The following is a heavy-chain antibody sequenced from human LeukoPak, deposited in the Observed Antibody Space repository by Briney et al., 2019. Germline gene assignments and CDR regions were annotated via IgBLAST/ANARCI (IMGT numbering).Heavy chain of an antibody. Sequence: SETLSLTCTVSGGSISSSSYYWGWIRQSPGKGLEWIGSIYYSGSTYYNPSLKSRVTISVDTSKNQFSLKLSSVTAADTAVYYCARGGFPFDYWGQGTLVTVSS. CDR2: IYYSGST. V-gene: IGHV4-39*07. CDR1: GGSISSSSYY. CDR3: ARGGFPFDY. J-gene: IGHJ4*02.